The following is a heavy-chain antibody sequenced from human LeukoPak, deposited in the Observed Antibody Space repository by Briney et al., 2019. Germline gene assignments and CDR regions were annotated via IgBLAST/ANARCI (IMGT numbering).Heavy chain of an antibody. J-gene: IGHJ4*02. V-gene: IGHV3-66*01. D-gene: IGHD3-9*01. CDR1: GFTVSSNY. CDR3: ARGKKLQYFDRTKYYFDD. CDR2: IYSGGST. Sequence: GGSLRLSCAASGFTVSSNYMSWVRQAPGKGLEGGSVIYSGGSTYYADSVKGRFTISRDNSKNTLYLQMNSLRPEDTAVYYCARGKKLQYFDRTKYYFDDWGQGTLVTVSS.